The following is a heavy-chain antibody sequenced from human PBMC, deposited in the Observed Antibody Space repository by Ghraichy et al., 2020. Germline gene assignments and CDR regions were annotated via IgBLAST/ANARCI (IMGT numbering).Heavy chain of an antibody. D-gene: IGHD4-17*01. J-gene: IGHJ6*02. CDR1: GFTFSDYY. Sequence: GGSLRLSCAASGFTFSDYYMSWIRQAPGKGLEWVSYISSGSSSYTKYADSVKGRFTISRDNAKNSLYLQMNSLRDEDTAVYYCARENFRGDYVHYYYGMDVWGQGTTVTVSS. CDR3: ARENFRGDYVHYYYGMDV. CDR2: ISSGSSSYT. V-gene: IGHV3-11*06.